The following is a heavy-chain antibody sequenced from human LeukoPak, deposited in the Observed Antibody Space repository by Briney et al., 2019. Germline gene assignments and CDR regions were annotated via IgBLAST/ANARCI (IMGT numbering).Heavy chain of an antibody. D-gene: IGHD3-3*01. CDR1: GFTFSSYS. Sequence: GGSLRLSCAASGFTFSSYSMNWVRQAPGKGLEWVSSISSSSSSYIYYADSVKGRFTISRDNAKNSLYLQMNSLSAEDTAVYYCARDYDFWSGYSDGMDVWGQETTVTVSS. CDR3: ARDYDFWSGYSDGMDV. V-gene: IGHV3-21*01. CDR2: ISSSSSSYI. J-gene: IGHJ6*02.